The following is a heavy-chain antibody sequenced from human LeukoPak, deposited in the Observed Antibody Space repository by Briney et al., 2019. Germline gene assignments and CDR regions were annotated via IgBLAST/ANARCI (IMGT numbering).Heavy chain of an antibody. Sequence: PWGSLRLSCEASGFTFNTYSMNWARQAPGKGLEWVSSIDSSGGYMFYADSVKGRFIIPRDNAKDSLYLQMNSLRVEDTAVYYCLRGDRRDYWGQGTLVTVSS. CDR2: IDSSGGYM. CDR3: LRGDRRDY. V-gene: IGHV3-21*06. J-gene: IGHJ4*02. CDR1: GFTFNTYS.